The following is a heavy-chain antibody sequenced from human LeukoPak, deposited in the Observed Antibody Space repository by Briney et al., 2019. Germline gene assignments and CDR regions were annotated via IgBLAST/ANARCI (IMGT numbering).Heavy chain of an antibody. V-gene: IGHV4-4*07. Sequence: SETLSLTCTVSGGSISSYYWSWIRQPAGKGLERIGLIYTSGSTNYNPSLKSRVTMSLDTSKNQFSLRLSSVTAADTAVYYCARDMAVTPYNWFDPWGQGTLVTVSS. CDR2: IYTSGST. D-gene: IGHD4-11*01. CDR1: GGSISSYY. CDR3: ARDMAVTPYNWFDP. J-gene: IGHJ5*02.